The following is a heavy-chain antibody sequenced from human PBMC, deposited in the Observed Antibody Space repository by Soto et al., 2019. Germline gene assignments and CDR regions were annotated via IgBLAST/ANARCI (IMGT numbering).Heavy chain of an antibody. Sequence: GGSLRLSCAASGFTFGSYSMNWVRQAPGKGLEWVSSISSSSSYIGYADSVKGRFTISRDNAKNSLYLQMNSLRAEDTALYYCAKDGHYYGSGSYYEPYYFDYWGQGTLVTVSS. D-gene: IGHD3-10*01. V-gene: IGHV3-21*04. CDR2: ISSSSSYI. CDR3: AKDGHYYGSGSYYEPYYFDY. CDR1: GFTFGSYS. J-gene: IGHJ4*02.